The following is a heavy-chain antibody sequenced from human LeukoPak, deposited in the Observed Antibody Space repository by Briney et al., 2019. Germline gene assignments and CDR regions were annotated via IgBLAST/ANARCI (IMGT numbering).Heavy chain of an antibody. J-gene: IGHJ4*02. Sequence: GGSLRLSCAASGFTFSSYSMNWVRQAPGKGLEWVSSISSSSSYIYYADSVKGRFTISRDNAKNSLYLQMNSLRAEDTAVYYCARDLYYYDSSGYYYGPSFDYWGQGTLVTVSS. CDR1: GFTFSSYS. CDR2: ISSSSSYI. V-gene: IGHV3-21*01. CDR3: ARDLYYYDSSGYYYGPSFDY. D-gene: IGHD3-22*01.